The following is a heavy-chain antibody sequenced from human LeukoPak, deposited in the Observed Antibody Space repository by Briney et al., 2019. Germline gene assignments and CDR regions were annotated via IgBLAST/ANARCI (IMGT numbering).Heavy chain of an antibody. CDR1: GGSISSGGYS. D-gene: IGHD3-22*01. Sequence: PSETLSLTCAVSGGSISSGGYSWSWIRQPPGKGLEWIGYIYHSGSTYYSPSLKSRVTISVDRSKNQFSLKLSSVTAADTAVYYCARGGLYDSSGDIFDYWGQGTLVTVSS. J-gene: IGHJ4*02. V-gene: IGHV4-30-2*01. CDR2: IYHSGST. CDR3: ARGGLYDSSGDIFDY.